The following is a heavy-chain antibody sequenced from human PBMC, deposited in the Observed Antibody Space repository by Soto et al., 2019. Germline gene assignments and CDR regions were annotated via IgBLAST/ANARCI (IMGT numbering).Heavy chain of an antibody. D-gene: IGHD1-7*01. CDR3: ARQQKLELRSYWFDP. CDR1: GYTFTSYY. CDR2: INPSGGST. Sequence: ASVKVSCKASGYTFTSYYMHWVRQAPGQGLEWTGIINPSGGSTSYAQKFQGRVTMTRDTSTSTVYMELSSLRSEDTAVYYCARQQKLELRSYWFDPWGQGTLVTVSS. V-gene: IGHV1-46*01. J-gene: IGHJ5*02.